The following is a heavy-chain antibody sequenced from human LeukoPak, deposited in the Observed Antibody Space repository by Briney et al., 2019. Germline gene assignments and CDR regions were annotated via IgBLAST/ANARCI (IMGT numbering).Heavy chain of an antibody. V-gene: IGHV1-24*01. J-gene: IGHJ6*03. D-gene: IGHD3-3*01. CDR1: GYTLTELS. CDR3: ARGVFWSGYYNYYYYYMDV. CDR2: FDPEDGET. Sequence: ASVKVSCKVSGYTLTELSMHWVRQAPGKGLEWMGGFDPEDGETIYAQKFQGRVTMTEDTSTDTAYMELSSLRSEDTAVYYCARGVFWSGYYNYYYYYMDVWGKGTTVTVSS.